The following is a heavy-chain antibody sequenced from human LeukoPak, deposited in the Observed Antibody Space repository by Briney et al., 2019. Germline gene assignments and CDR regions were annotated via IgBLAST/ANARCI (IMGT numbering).Heavy chain of an antibody. J-gene: IGHJ4*02. CDR2: IYYSGST. V-gene: IGHV4-59*01. CDR3: AKGLIVVVREPGDY. D-gene: IGHD3-22*01. Sequence: SETLSLTCTVSGGPISSYYWNWIRQPPGKGLEWIGYIYYSGSTNYNPSLKSRVTISVDTSKNQFSLKLSSVTAADTAVYYCAKGLIVVVREPGDYWGQGTLVTVSS. CDR1: GGPISSYY.